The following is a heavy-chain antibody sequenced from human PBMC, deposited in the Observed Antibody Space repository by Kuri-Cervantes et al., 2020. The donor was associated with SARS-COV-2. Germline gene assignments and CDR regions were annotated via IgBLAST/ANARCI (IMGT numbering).Heavy chain of an antibody. V-gene: IGHV3-21*01. D-gene: IGHD3-3*01. CDR1: GFTFSSYS. CDR3: ARDRHITIFGVVMGIQSAYYCYYMDV. CDR2: ISSSSSYI. J-gene: IGHJ6*03. Sequence: GGSLRLSCAASGFTFSSYSMNWVRQAPGKGLEWVSSISSSSSYIYYADSVKGRFTISRDNAKNSLYLQMNSLRAEDTAVYYCARDRHITIFGVVMGIQSAYYCYYMDVWGKGTTVTVSS.